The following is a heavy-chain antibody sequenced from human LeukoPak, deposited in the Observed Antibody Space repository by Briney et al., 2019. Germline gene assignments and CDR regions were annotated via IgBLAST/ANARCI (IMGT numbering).Heavy chain of an antibody. D-gene: IGHD3-22*01. CDR1: GGSISSYY. CDR2: IYYSGST. V-gene: IGHV4-59*08. Sequence: SETLSLTCTVSGGSISSYYWSWIRQPPGKGLEWIGYIYYSGSTNYNPSLKSRVTISVDTSKNQLSLKLSSVTAADTAVYYCARSNDTYYYDSSGYSGWGQGTLVTVSS. CDR3: ARSNDTYYYDSSGYSG. J-gene: IGHJ4*02.